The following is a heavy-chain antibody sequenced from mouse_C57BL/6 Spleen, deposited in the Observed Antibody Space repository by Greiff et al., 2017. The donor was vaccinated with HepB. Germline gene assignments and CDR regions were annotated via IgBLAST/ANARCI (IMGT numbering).Heavy chain of an antibody. CDR2: ISDGGSYT. V-gene: IGHV5-4*03. J-gene: IGHJ2*01. CDR1: GFTFSSYA. Sequence: EVKLMESGGGLVKPGGSLKLSCAASGFTFSSYAMSWVRQTPEKRLEWVATISDGGSYTYYPDNVKGRFTISRDNAKNNLYLQMSHLKSEDTAMYYCARSTTVVKGDYWGQGTTLTVSS. D-gene: IGHD1-1*01. CDR3: ARSTTVVKGDY.